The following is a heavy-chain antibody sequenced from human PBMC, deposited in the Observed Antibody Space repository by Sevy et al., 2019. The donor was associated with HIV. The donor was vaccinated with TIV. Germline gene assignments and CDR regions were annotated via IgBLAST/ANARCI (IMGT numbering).Heavy chain of an antibody. CDR1: GGSFSGYY. D-gene: IGHD3-10*01. J-gene: IGHJ6*02. CDR3: ARGFGVRGVRVFYYYGMDV. Sequence: ETLSLTCAVYGGSFSGYYWSWIRQPPGKGLEWIGEINHSGSTNYNPSLKSRVTISVDTSKNLFSLKLSSVTAADTAVYYCARGFGVRGVRVFYYYGMDVWGQGTTVTVSS. V-gene: IGHV4-34*01. CDR2: INHSGST.